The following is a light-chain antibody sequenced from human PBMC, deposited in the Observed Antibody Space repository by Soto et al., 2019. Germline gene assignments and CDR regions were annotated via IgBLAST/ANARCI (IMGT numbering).Light chain of an antibody. J-gene: IGKJ4*01. CDR1: QSVSSSY. CDR2: GAS. V-gene: IGKV3-20*01. CDR3: QQYIRWPLT. Sequence: IVLTQSPDPLSLSPGERATLSCSASQSVSSSYLAWYQQKPGQAPRLLIYGASSRATGIPDRFSGSGSGTDFTLTISRLEPEDFAVYYCQQYIRWPLTFGGGTKVDI.